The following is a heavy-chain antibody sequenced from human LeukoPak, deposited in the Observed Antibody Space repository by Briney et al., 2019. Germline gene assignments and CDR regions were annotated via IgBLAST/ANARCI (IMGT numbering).Heavy chain of an antibody. CDR1: GGSISSGGYY. Sequence: PSETLSLTCTVSGGSISSGGYYWSWIRQHPGKGLEWIGNIYYSGSTYYNPSLKSRVTISVDTSKNQFSLKLSSVTAADTAVYYCARGLLRSGYYFDYWGQGTLVTVSS. D-gene: IGHD3-3*01. V-gene: IGHV4-31*03. J-gene: IGHJ4*02. CDR2: IYYSGST. CDR3: ARGLLRSGYYFDY.